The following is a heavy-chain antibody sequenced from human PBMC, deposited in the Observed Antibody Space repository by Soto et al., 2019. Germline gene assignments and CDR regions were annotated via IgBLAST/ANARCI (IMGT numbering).Heavy chain of an antibody. CDR2: INHSGST. Sequence: QVQLQQWGAGLLKPSETLSLTCAVYGGSFSGYYWSWIRQPPGKGLEWIGEINHSGSTNYNPSLKSRVTISVDTSKNQFSLKLSSVTAADTAVYYCARVLVVAATIDYWGQGTLVTVSS. D-gene: IGHD2-15*01. J-gene: IGHJ4*02. CDR3: ARVLVVAATIDY. V-gene: IGHV4-34*01. CDR1: GGSFSGYY.